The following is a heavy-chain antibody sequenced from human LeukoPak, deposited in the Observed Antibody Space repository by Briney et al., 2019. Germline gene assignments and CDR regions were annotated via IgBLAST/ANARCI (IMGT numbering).Heavy chain of an antibody. V-gene: IGHV3-74*01. CDR3: ARGGQLGSSTWYRNSLDS. CDR1: GFTLSSYW. CDR2: INSDGSSI. J-gene: IGHJ4*02. Sequence: GGSLRLSCAASGFTLSSYWMHWVREAPGKGVGWVSRINSDGSSINYADSVKGRFTISRDNAKNTLYLQMNSLRAEDTAVYYCARGGQLGSSTWYRNSLDSWGQGTLVTVSS. D-gene: IGHD6-13*01.